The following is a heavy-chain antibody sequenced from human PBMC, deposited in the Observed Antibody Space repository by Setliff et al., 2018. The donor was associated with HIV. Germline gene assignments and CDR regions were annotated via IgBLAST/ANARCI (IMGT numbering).Heavy chain of an antibody. D-gene: IGHD4-17*01. CDR3: ARGGPTVAYAVDV. J-gene: IGHJ6*02. CDR2: VYSDGRA. CDR1: GSSISGSYY. Sequence: SETLSLTCAVSGSSISGSYYWAWIRQPPGKGLEWIANVYSDGRANYNPSLKGRVTISLDTSRTHFSLKVNSVTAADTAIYFCARGGPTVAYAVDVWGRGTTVTVSS. V-gene: IGHV4-38-2*01.